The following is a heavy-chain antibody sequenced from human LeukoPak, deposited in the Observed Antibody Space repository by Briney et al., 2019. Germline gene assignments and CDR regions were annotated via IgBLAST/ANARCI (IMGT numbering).Heavy chain of an antibody. CDR1: GYTFTSYN. V-gene: IGHV1-46*01. J-gene: IGHJ6*02. CDR2: INPRGGST. D-gene: IGHD4-17*01. Sequence: ASVKVSCKASGYTFTSYNMHWVRQAPGQGLEWMGIINPRGGSTSYAQEFQGRVTMTRDTSTSTVYMELSSLRSEDTAVYYCARAGDYGDSGFGMDVWGQGTTVTVSS. CDR3: ARAGDYGDSGFGMDV.